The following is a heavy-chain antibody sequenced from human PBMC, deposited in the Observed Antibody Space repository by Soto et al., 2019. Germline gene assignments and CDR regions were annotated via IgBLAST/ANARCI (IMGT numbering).Heavy chain of an antibody. CDR2: IYPSGST. D-gene: IGHD5-12*01. CDR3: VRGRSYSVYDF. J-gene: IGHJ4*02. V-gene: IGHV4-4*07. Sequence: SETLSLTCTVSGGSISGHSWVWIRQPAGKGLEWIGHIYPSGSTSYNPSLRSRVTMSLDTSSNQNFLNLTSVTAADTAVFYCVRGRSYSVYDFWGPGTLVTVSS. CDR1: GGSISGHS.